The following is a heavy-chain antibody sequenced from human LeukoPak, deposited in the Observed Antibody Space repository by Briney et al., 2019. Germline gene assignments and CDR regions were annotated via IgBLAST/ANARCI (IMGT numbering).Heavy chain of an antibody. CDR2: INTGNGNT. V-gene: IGHV1-3*04. CDR1: GYTFTSYT. Sequence: ASVEVSCKASGYTFTSYTIHWVRQAPGQRLEWMGWINTGNGNTEYSQKFQGRVTVTTDTSASTAYMELSSLRSEHTAVYYCARCGYSDACSCDHWGQGTLVTVSS. J-gene: IGHJ5*02. D-gene: IGHD5-18*01. CDR3: ARCGYSDACSCDH.